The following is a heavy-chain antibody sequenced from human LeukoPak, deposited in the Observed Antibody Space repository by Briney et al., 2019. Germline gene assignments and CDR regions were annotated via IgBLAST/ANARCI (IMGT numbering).Heavy chain of an antibody. V-gene: IGHV1-46*01. Sequence: ASVKVSCKASGYTFTGYYMHCVRQAPGQGLEWMGIINPSGASTNYAQKFQGRVTMTRDTSTSTVYMELSSLRSEDTAVYYCARDYYDSSGGIDYWGQGTLVTVSS. J-gene: IGHJ4*02. D-gene: IGHD3-22*01. CDR1: GYTFTGYY. CDR3: ARDYYDSSGGIDY. CDR2: INPSGAST.